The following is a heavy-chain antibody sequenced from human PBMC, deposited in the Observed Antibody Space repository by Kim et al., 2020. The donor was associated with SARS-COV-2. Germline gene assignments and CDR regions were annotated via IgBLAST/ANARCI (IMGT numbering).Heavy chain of an antibody. CDR1: GFTVSSNY. V-gene: IGHV3-53*04. D-gene: IGHD5-18*01. Sequence: GGSLRLSCAASGFTVSSNYMSWVRQAPGKGLEWVSVIYSGGSTYYADSVKGRFTISRHNSKNTLYLQMNSLRAEDTAVYYCASQRGYSYPRGYFDLWGRGTLVTVSS. J-gene: IGHJ2*01. CDR3: ASQRGYSYPRGYFDL. CDR2: IYSGGST.